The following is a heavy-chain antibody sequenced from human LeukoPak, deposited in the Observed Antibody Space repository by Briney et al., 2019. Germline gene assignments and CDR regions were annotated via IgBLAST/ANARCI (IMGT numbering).Heavy chain of an antibody. V-gene: IGHV3-30*18. CDR3: AKTPKQLGLAIEAY. CDR1: GFAFSSYA. J-gene: IGHJ4*02. CDR2: ITYDGSNK. D-gene: IGHD6-6*01. Sequence: PGRSLRLSCAASGFAFSSYAMHWVRQAPGKGLEWVGVITYDGSNKFYADSVKGRFTISRDNSKNTLYLQMNSLRTEDTAVYYCAKTPKQLGLAIEAYWGQGALVTVSS.